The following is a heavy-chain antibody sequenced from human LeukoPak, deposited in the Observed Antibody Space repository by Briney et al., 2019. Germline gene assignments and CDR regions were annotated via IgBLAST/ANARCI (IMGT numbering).Heavy chain of an antibody. D-gene: IGHD6-25*01. CDR3: ARSRAVIAAASNYMDV. CDR2: ISAYNGNT. CDR1: GYTFTSYG. V-gene: IGHV1-18*01. Sequence: GASVKVSCKASGYTFTSYGISWVRQAPGQGLEWMGWISAYNGNTNYAQKLQGRVTMTTDTSTSTAYMELRSLRSDDTAVYYCARSRAVIAAASNYMDVWGKGTTVTISS. J-gene: IGHJ6*03.